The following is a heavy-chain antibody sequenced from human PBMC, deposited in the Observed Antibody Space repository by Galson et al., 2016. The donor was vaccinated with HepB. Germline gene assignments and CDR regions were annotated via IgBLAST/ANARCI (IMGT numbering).Heavy chain of an antibody. J-gene: IGHJ3*01. CDR1: GFTFNHFG. CDR3: AKDQAGVRDAFDL. D-gene: IGHD2-8*01. Sequence: SLRLSCAASGFTFNHFGMHWVRQAPGKGLEWVAFMSFDGSKTYHSDSVKGRFTISRDNPKNTLYLHMNSLRPADTAVYYCAKDQAGVRDAFDLWGQGTKVTVAS. CDR2: MSFDGSKT. V-gene: IGHV3-30*18.